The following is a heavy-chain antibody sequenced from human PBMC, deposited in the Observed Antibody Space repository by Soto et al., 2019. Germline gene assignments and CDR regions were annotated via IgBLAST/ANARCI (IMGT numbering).Heavy chain of an antibody. CDR1: GYTFTSYY. V-gene: IGHV1-46*01. CDR3: ARNDYGDYVGFAFDI. J-gene: IGHJ3*02. D-gene: IGHD4-17*01. Sequence: VASVKVSCKASGYTFTSYYMHWVRQAPGQGLEWMGIINPSGGSTSYAQKFQGRVTMTRDTSTSTVYMELSSLRSEDTAVYYCARNDYGDYVGFAFDIWGQGTMVTVSS. CDR2: INPSGGST.